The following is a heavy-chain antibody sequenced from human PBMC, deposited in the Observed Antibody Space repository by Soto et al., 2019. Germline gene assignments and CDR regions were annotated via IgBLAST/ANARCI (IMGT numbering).Heavy chain of an antibody. CDR1: GGSISSSSYY. Sequence: SETLSLTCTVSGGSISSSSYYWGWIRQPPGKGLEWIGSIYYSGSTYYNPSLKSRVTISVDTSKNQFSLKLSSVTAADTAAYYCARQGWRSGAFDIWGQGTMVTVSS. CDR3: ARQGWRSGAFDI. V-gene: IGHV4-39*07. J-gene: IGHJ3*02. CDR2: IYYSGST.